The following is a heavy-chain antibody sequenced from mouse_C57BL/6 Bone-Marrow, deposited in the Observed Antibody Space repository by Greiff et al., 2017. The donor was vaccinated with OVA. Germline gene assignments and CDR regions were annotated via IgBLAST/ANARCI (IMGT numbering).Heavy chain of an antibody. D-gene: IGHD4-1*01. V-gene: IGHV5-17*01. CDR2: ISSGSSTI. Sequence: VQLKESGGGLVKPGGSLKLSCAASGFTFSDYGMHWVRQAPEKGLEWVAYISSGSSTIYYADTVKGRFTISRDNAKNTLFLQMTSLRSEDTAMYYCARLGPFGYWGQGTTLTVSS. CDR3: ARLGPFGY. CDR1: GFTFSDYG. J-gene: IGHJ2*01.